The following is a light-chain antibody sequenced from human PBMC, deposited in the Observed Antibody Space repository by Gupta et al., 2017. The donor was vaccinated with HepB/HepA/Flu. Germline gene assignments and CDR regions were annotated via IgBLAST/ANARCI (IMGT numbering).Light chain of an antibody. V-gene: IGLV1-44*01. Sequence: QSVLTQPPSASGTPGQRVTISCSGSSSNIGRNTVNWYQQLPGTAPKILIYSNNQRPSGVPDRFSGSTSGTSASLAITGLQSEDEADYYCAAWDDSLNGPVFGGGTKLTVL. CDR1: SSNIGRNT. J-gene: IGLJ3*02. CDR2: SNN. CDR3: AAWDDSLNGPV.